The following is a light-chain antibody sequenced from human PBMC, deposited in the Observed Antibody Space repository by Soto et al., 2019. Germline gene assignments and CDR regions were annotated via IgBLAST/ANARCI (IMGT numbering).Light chain of an antibody. Sequence: QSVLTQPPSASGTPGERVAISCSGGSSDIGTNPVNWYLHLPGAAPKLLIYRDNQRPSGVPDRFSGSKSDTSASLTISGLQSEDEADYFCSAWDDSIYGPVFGGGTKVTVL. J-gene: IGLJ2*01. V-gene: IGLV1-44*01. CDR1: SSDIGTNP. CDR3: SAWDDSIYGPV. CDR2: RDN.